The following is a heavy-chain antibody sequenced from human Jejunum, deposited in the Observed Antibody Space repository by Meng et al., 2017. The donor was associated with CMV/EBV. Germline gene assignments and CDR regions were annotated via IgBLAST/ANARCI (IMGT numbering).Heavy chain of an antibody. D-gene: IGHD3-3*01. CDR1: GYTFISYD. CDR3: ARDPPSRFDDTFDI. CDR2: MNPNSGNT. V-gene: IGHV1-8*03. Sequence: GYTFISYDITWVRQATGQRLEWMGWMNPNSGNTGYAQKCQGRVTITRNTAINTAYMELSSLRSEDTAVYYCARDPPSRFDDTFDIWGQGTRVTVSS. J-gene: IGHJ3*02.